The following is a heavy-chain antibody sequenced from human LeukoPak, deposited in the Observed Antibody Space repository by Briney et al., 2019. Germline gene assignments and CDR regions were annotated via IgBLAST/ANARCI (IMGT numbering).Heavy chain of an antibody. Sequence: GGSLRLSCAASGFSFITYGMNWVRQAPGKGLEWLSYIGSGSSSIYYADSVRGRFTISRDNAKNSLSLQMNSLRVEDTAVYYCAKVAKYYYGSETYYFFEHWGQGTPVTASS. J-gene: IGHJ4*02. CDR1: GFSFITYG. V-gene: IGHV3-48*01. CDR3: AKVAKYYYGSETYYFFEH. D-gene: IGHD3-10*01. CDR2: IGSGSSSI.